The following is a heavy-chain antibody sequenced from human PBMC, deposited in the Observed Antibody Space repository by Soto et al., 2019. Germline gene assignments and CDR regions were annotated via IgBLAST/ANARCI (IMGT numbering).Heavy chain of an antibody. D-gene: IGHD6-13*01. Sequence: SETLALTCTVTGGSISSSSNYWGWILQPPGTGLEWIVSIYYSGITYYKPSLKSRVTISVDTSKSQFSLKLSSVTAADTAVYYCARQRGSSWYLSYNWFAPWGQGTLVTVSS. CDR2: IYYSGIT. V-gene: IGHV4-39*01. CDR1: GGSISSSSNY. CDR3: ARQRGSSWYLSYNWFAP. J-gene: IGHJ5*02.